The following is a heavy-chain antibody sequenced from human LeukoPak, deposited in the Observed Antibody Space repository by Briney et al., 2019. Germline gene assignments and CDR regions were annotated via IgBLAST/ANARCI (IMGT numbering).Heavy chain of an antibody. CDR1: GGTFSSYA. CDR3: VRSTIRILYLPHMYYFDD. Sequence: SVKVSCKASGGTFSSYAISWVRQAPGQGRECMGGIIPIFGTANYAQKFQGRVTITTDESTSTAYMELSSLRSEETAVYYCVRSTIRILYLPHMYYFDDWGQGALVTASS. D-gene: IGHD2-8*01. J-gene: IGHJ4*02. V-gene: IGHV1-69*05. CDR2: IIPIFGTA.